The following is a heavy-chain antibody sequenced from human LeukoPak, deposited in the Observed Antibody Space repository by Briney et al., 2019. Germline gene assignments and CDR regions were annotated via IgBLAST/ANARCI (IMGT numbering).Heavy chain of an antibody. D-gene: IGHD3-9*01. CDR2: IYYSGST. CDR3: ARVGYDILTGSRNWFDP. CDR1: GGSISSYY. J-gene: IGHJ5*02. Sequence: SETLSLTCTVSGGSISSYYWSWIRQPRGKGLEWIGYIYYSGSTNYNPSLKSRVTISVDTSKNQFSLKLSSVTAADTAVYYCARVGYDILTGSRNWFDPWGQGTLVTVSS. V-gene: IGHV4-59*12.